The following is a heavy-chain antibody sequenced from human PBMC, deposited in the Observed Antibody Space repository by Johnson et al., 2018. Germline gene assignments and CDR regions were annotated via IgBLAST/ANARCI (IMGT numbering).Heavy chain of an antibody. D-gene: IGHD4-23*01. CDR3: ARDTRGNSWAYYMDV. CDR2: ISYDGSNK. V-gene: IGHV3-30-3*01. CDR1: GFTFSSYA. Sequence: VQLVESGGGVVQPGRSLRLSCAASGFTFSSYAMHWVRQAPGKGLEWVAVISYDGSNKYYADSVKGRFTISRDNSKNTLYLQMNSLRAEDTAVYYCARDTRGNSWAYYMDVWGQGTTVTVSS. J-gene: IGHJ6*03.